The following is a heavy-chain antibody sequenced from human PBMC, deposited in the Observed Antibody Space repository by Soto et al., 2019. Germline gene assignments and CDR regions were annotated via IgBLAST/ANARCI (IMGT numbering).Heavy chain of an antibody. Sequence: QVQLVQSGAEVRKPGASVKFSCKASGYTFTSYGISWVRQAPGQGLEWMGWISAYNGNTNYAQKLQGRVTMTTDTSTSTAYMELRSVRSYDSAVYYCARDRGYCSSTSCPTVGRQLAHGWGQGTLVTVSS. J-gene: IGHJ4*02. D-gene: IGHD2-2*01. CDR2: ISAYNGNT. CDR1: GYTFTSYG. CDR3: ARDRGYCSSTSCPTVGRQLAHG. V-gene: IGHV1-18*01.